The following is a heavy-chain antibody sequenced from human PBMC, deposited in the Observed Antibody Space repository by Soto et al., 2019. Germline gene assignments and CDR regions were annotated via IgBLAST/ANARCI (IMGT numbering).Heavy chain of an antibody. V-gene: IGHV4-30-4*01. CDR2: IYYSGST. J-gene: IGHJ6*02. CDR3: ARDSITGGYCSGGSCYVGMDG. D-gene: IGHD2-15*01. CDR1: GGSISGCDYY. Sequence: SETLSLTCTVSGGSISGCDYYWSWIRQPPGKGLEWIGYIYYSGSTYYNPSLKSRVTISVDTSKNQFSLKLSSVTAADTAVYYCARDSITGGYCSGGSCYVGMDGWGQGTTVTVSS.